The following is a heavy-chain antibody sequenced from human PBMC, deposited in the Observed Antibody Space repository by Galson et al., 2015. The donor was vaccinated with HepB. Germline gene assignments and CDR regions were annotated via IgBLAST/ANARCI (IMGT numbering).Heavy chain of an antibody. CDR1: GFPLSTSGMC. Sequence: PALVQPTQTLTLTCTFSGFPLSTSGMCVSWIRQPPGKALEWLARIDWDDDKYYSTSLKTRLTISKDTSKNQVVLTMTNMDPVDTATYYCARILTGDYYGSGSYYNDVDYWGQGTLVTVSS. J-gene: IGHJ4*02. V-gene: IGHV2-70*11. CDR2: IDWDDDK. D-gene: IGHD3-10*01. CDR3: ARILTGDYYGSGSYYNDVDY.